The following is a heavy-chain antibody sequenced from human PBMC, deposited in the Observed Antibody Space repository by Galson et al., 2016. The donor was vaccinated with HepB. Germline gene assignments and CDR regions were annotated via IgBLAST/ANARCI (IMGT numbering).Heavy chain of an antibody. CDR1: GYTFPTYW. V-gene: IGHV5-51*01. D-gene: IGHD6-13*01. J-gene: IGHJ4*02. Sequence: QSGAEVKKPGESLKISCEGSGYTFPTYWIGWVRQMPGKGLEWMGIIYPGDSDTTYSPSFQGPVTISADKSIRTAFLQWSRLKASDTAMYYCARLVATADFEWYFDYWGQGTLVTVSS. CDR3: ARLVATADFEWYFDY. CDR2: IYPGDSDT.